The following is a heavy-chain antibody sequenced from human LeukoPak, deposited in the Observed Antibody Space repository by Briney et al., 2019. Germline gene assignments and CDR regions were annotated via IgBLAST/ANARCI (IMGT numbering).Heavy chain of an antibody. CDR2: INPKSGVT. J-gene: IGHJ4*02. Sequence: ASVKVSCKASGYTFTGYYMHWVRQGPGQGLEWMGWINPKSGVTNYAQEFQGRVSMTRDTSISTAYTELTRLRSDDTAVYYCARGSVVVVAATHYFDYWGQGALVTVSS. V-gene: IGHV1-2*02. D-gene: IGHD2-15*01. CDR1: GYTFTGYY. CDR3: ARGSVVVVAATHYFDY.